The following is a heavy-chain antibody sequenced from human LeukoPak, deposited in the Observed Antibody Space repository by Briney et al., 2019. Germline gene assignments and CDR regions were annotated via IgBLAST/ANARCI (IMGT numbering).Heavy chain of an antibody. CDR3: ARSPAAGTMDY. CDR1: GFTFSSYS. J-gene: IGHJ4*02. Sequence: GRSLRLSCAASGFTFSSYSMNWVRQAPGKGLEWVSSISSSSSYIYYADSVKGRFTISRDNAKNSLYLQMNSLRAEDTAVYYCARSPAAGTMDYWGQGTLVTVSS. V-gene: IGHV3-21*01. D-gene: IGHD6-13*01. CDR2: ISSSSSYI.